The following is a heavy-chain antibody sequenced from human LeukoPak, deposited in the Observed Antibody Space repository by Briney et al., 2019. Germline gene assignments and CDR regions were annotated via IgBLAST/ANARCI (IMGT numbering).Heavy chain of an antibody. CDR1: GFTFSSYA. V-gene: IGHV3-23*01. CDR2: ISGSGGST. CDR3: AKDRGYDILTGYPFDY. Sequence: GGSLRLSCAASGFTFSSYAMSWVRQAPGKGLEWISEISGSGGSTDYADSVKGRFTISRDNSKNTLYLQMNSLRAEDTAVYYCAKDRGYDILTGYPFDYWGQGTLVTVSS. J-gene: IGHJ4*02. D-gene: IGHD3-9*01.